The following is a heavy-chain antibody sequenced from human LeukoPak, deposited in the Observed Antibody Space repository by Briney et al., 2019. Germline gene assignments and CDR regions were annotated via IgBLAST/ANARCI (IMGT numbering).Heavy chain of an antibody. CDR3: ARAYSNGWDPSDF. Sequence: SETLSLTCTVSGGSFSSYYWNWIRQPPGKGLEWIGFIYYSGSTNCNPSLKSRVTMSVDTSKKQFSLKLSSVTAADTAMYYCARAYSNGWDPSDFWGQGTLVTVSS. D-gene: IGHD6-19*01. V-gene: IGHV4-59*01. J-gene: IGHJ4*02. CDR2: IYYSGST. CDR1: GGSFSSYY.